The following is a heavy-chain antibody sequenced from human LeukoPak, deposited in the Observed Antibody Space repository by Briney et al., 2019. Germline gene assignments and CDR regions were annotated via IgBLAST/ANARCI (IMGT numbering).Heavy chain of an antibody. J-gene: IGHJ4*02. CDR1: GCTFSDYY. CDR2: ISRSGGTI. V-gene: IGHV3-11*01. CDR3: ARELGELVDY. Sequence: NPGGSLSLSCAASGCTFSDYYRNWIRQPPGEGLEWFSYISRSGGTIYYADSVRGRFTISRDNAKNSVYLQMNSLRAEDTAVYYCARELGELVDYWGQGTLVTVSS. D-gene: IGHD3-10*01.